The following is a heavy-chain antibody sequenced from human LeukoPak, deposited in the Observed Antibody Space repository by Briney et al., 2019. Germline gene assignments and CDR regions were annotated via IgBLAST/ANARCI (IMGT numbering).Heavy chain of an antibody. V-gene: IGHV3-23*01. CDR1: GFTFNNYA. CDR2: VTGRGDT. CDR3: AKGNDLAQWVVFES. D-gene: IGHD6-19*01. Sequence: GGSLRLSCAASGFTFNNYAMTWVRQAPGRELEWVSTVTGRGDTYYADSVRGRFDISRDNSQHTVYLRMNSLRADDTAVYYCAKGNDLAQWVVFESWGQGTLVTVSS. J-gene: IGHJ4*02.